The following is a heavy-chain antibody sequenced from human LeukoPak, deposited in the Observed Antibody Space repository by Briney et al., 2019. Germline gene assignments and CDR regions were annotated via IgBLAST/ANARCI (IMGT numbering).Heavy chain of an antibody. D-gene: IGHD2-15*01. CDR1: GYTFTSYD. CDR2: VNPNSGHT. V-gene: IGHV1-8*01. Sequence: ASVKVSCKASGYTFTSYDINWVREATGQGLEWMGWVNPNSGHTGYAQKFQGRVTMTRNTSISTAYMELSSLRSEDTAVYYCARGAPGSYCSSGCCPYFDYWGQGTLVSVSS. J-gene: IGHJ4*02. CDR3: ARGAPGSYCSSGCCPYFDY.